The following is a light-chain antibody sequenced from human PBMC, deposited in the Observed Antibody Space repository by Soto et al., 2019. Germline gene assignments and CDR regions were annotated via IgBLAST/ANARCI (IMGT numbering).Light chain of an antibody. V-gene: IGKV3-15*01. J-gene: IGKJ3*01. CDR3: QQYNNWPGT. Sequence: EIVMTQSPATLSVSPGERATLSCRASQSVSSNLAWYQQKPGQAPRLLIYGASTRATGIPARFSGSGSGTEFPLTISSLQSEEFAVYYCQQYNNWPGTFGPGTKVDIK. CDR2: GAS. CDR1: QSVSSN.